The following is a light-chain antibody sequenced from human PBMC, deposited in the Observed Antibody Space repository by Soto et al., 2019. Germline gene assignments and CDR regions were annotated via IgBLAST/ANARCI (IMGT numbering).Light chain of an antibody. CDR3: QKYDNAPLT. V-gene: IGKV1-27*01. J-gene: IGKJ4*01. CDR1: QDISTY. CDR2: AAY. Sequence: DLQMTQAPSSLSASVGDRVTITCRARQDISTYLAWYQQKPGKVPKLLISAAYTLQSGVPPRFSGSGSGTDFTLTISSLQSEDVATYYCQKYDNAPLTFGGGTKVEIK.